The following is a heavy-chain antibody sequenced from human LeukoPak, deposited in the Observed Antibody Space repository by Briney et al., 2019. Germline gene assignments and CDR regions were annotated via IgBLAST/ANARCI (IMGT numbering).Heavy chain of an antibody. CDR1: GFTFSSYG. Sequence: GSLRLSCAASGFTFSSYGMSWVRQAPGKGLEWVSAISGSGGSTYYADSVKGRFTISRDNSNNTLYLQMDSLKAEDTAVYYCARRAYLSSTIALDIWGQGTKVTVSS. CDR2: ISGSGGST. J-gene: IGHJ3*02. V-gene: IGHV3-23*01. D-gene: IGHD6-13*01. CDR3: ARRAYLSSTIALDI.